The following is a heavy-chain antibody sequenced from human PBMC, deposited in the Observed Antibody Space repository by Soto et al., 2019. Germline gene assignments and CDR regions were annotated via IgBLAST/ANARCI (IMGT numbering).Heavy chain of an antibody. J-gene: IGHJ6*03. D-gene: IGHD3-3*02. Sequence: EVQLVESGGGLVKPGGSLRLSCAVSGFTFSSYSMNWVRQAPGKGLEWVSSISSSGSYIYYADSVKGRFTISRDNAKNSLYLQMNSLRAEDTAVYYCARPVASYYYYMTSGAKGPRSPSP. CDR1: GFTFSSYS. CDR3: ARPVASYYYYMTS. CDR2: ISSSGSYI. V-gene: IGHV3-21*06.